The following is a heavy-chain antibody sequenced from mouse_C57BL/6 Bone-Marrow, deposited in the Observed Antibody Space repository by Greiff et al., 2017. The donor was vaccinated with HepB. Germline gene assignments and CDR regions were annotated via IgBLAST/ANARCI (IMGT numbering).Heavy chain of an antibody. Sequence: VMLVESGAELARPGASVKMSCKASGYTFTSYTMHWVKQRPGQGLEWIGYINPSSGYTKYNQKFKDKATLTADKSSSTAYMQLSSLTSEDSAVYYCARYGPLLTMDYWGQGTSVTVSS. CDR2: INPSSGYT. D-gene: IGHD2-10*01. V-gene: IGHV1-4*01. J-gene: IGHJ4*01. CDR1: GYTFTSYT. CDR3: ARYGPLLTMDY.